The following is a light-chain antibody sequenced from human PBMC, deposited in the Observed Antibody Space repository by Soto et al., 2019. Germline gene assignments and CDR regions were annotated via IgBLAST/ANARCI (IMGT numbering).Light chain of an antibody. CDR3: QQYSSYSYT. V-gene: IGKV1-5*01. J-gene: IGKJ2*01. Sequence: EIQMTQSPSTLSASIGDTVTITCRASQTVSTWLAWYQQKPGKAPKLLIHDASSLETGVPSRFSGSASGTEFTLTISSLQPDDFATYYCQQYSSYSYTFGQGTKLEV. CDR2: DAS. CDR1: QTVSTW.